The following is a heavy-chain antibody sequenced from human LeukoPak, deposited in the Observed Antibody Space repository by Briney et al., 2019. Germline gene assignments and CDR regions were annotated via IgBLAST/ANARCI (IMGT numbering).Heavy chain of an antibody. J-gene: IGHJ4*02. D-gene: IGHD6-13*01. Sequence: SETLSLTCTVSGGPISSSSYYWGWIRQPPGKGLEWIGSIYYSGSTYYNPSLKSRVTFSVDTSKNQFSLKLGSVTAADTAVYYCVRHGIAAAGTFDYWGQGTLVTVSS. V-gene: IGHV4-39*01. CDR3: VRHGIAAAGTFDY. CDR1: GGPISSSSYY. CDR2: IYYSGST.